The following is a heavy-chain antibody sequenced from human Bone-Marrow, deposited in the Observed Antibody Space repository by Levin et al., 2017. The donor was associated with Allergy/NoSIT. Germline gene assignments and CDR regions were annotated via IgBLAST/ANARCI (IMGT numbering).Heavy chain of an antibody. Sequence: SSETLSLTCSVSDASISNYYWSWVRQPPGKGLEWIGYSFYNGIPRYNPSLKSRVTISIDTSNNQFSLRLTSVTTADTAVYYCVRDRSGITTWDYFEFWGQGALVTVSS. D-gene: IGHD4-11*01. V-gene: IGHV4-59*01. CDR1: DASISNYY. CDR2: SFYNGIP. CDR3: VRDRSGITTWDYFEF. J-gene: IGHJ4*02.